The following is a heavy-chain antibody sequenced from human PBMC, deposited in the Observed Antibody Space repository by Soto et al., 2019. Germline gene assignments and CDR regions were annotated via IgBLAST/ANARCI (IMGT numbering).Heavy chain of an antibody. CDR1: GYTFTSYG. Sequence: ASVKVSCKASGYTFTSYGISWVRQAPGQGLEWMGWMNPNSGNTGYAQKFQGRVTMTRNTSISTAYMELSSLRSEDTAVYYCARGRSIAVAGTGIIYSYYYGMDVWGQGTTVTVS. D-gene: IGHD6-19*01. J-gene: IGHJ6*02. V-gene: IGHV1-8*02. CDR2: MNPNSGNT. CDR3: ARGRSIAVAGTGIIYSYYYGMDV.